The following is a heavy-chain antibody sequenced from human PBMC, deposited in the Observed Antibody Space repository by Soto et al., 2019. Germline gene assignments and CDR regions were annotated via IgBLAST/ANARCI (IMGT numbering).Heavy chain of an antibody. D-gene: IGHD6-13*01. CDR2: ISAYNGNT. CDR1: GYTFTSYG. V-gene: IGHV1-18*01. CDR3: ARSAPPIYSSSWHGVWFDP. J-gene: IGHJ5*02. Sequence: ASVKVSCKASGYTFTSYGISWVRQAPGQGLEWMGWISAYNGNTNYAQKLQGRVTMTTDTSTSTAYMELRSLRSDDTAVYYCARSAPPIYSSSWHGVWFDPWGQGTLVTVSS.